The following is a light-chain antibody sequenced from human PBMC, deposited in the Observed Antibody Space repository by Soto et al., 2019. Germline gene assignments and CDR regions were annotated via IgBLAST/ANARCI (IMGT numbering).Light chain of an antibody. V-gene: IGKV3-15*01. CDR1: QSISSD. Sequence: EIVMTQSPATLSVSPGERATLSCRASQSISSDVAWYQQNPGQAPRLLIYGASTTATGIPARFSGSGSGTEFTLTISSLQSEDFAVYNCQQYNKWPRTFGQGTKVEIK. CDR3: QQYNKWPRT. J-gene: IGKJ2*01. CDR2: GAS.